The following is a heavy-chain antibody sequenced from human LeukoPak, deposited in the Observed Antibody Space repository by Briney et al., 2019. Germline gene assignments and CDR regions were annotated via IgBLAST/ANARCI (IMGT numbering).Heavy chain of an antibody. CDR2: ISSSSSYI. Sequence: GGSLRLSCAASGFTFSSYSMNWVRQAPGKGLEWVSSISSSSSYIYYADSVKGRFTISRDSAKNSLYLQMNSLRAEDTAVYYCARDRGYSYFPSDWFDPWGQGTLVTVSS. D-gene: IGHD5-18*01. CDR3: ARDRGYSYFPSDWFDP. V-gene: IGHV3-21*01. CDR1: GFTFSSYS. J-gene: IGHJ5*02.